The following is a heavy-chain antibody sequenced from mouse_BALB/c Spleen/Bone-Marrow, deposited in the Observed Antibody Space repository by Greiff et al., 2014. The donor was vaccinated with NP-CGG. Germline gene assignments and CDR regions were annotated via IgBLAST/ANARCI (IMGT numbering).Heavy chain of an antibody. J-gene: IGHJ2*02. Sequence: VQLQQSGAEVVKPGASVKVSCKASGYTFTNYWMQWVKQRPGQGLEWIGEIEPSDSYTNYNQDFKGKATLTVDKSSSTAYMQLSSLTSEDSAVYYCARGRTTVVFDYWGQGTSLTVSS. CDR3: ARGRTTVVFDY. V-gene: IGHV1-69*02. D-gene: IGHD1-1*01. CDR1: GYTFTNYW. CDR2: IEPSDSYT.